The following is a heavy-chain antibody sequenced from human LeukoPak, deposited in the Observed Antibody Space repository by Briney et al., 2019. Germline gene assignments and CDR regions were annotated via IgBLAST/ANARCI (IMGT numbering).Heavy chain of an antibody. D-gene: IGHD3-22*01. Sequence: RASVKFSCKASGGTFSSYAISWVRQAHGQGLEWMGGIIPIFGTANYAQKFQGRVTITTDESTSTAYMELSSLRSEDTAVYYCARGDYDSSGYYYYFDYWGQETLVTASS. V-gene: IGHV1-69*05. CDR3: ARGDYDSSGYYYYFDY. CDR1: GGTFSSYA. J-gene: IGHJ4*02. CDR2: IIPIFGTA.